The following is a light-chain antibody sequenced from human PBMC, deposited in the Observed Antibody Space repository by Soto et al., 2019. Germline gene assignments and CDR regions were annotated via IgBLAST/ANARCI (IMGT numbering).Light chain of an antibody. J-gene: IGKJ1*01. V-gene: IGKV3-20*01. CDR3: QQYGSSQWT. Sequence: EIVLTQSPGTLSLSPGERATLSCRASQSVSSSYLAWYQQKPGQAPRLLIYGASSRETGIPDRFSGSGSGTEFTLTISRLEPEDFAVDYCQQYGSSQWTFGQGTKVDIK. CDR1: QSVSSSY. CDR2: GAS.